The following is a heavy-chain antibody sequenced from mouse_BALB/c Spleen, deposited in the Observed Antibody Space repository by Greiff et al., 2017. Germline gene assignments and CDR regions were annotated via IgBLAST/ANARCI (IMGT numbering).Heavy chain of an antibody. CDR3: TRDRTGTNY. J-gene: IGHJ2*01. CDR2: ISSGGSYT. V-gene: IGHV5-6-4*01. D-gene: IGHD4-1*01. CDR1: GFTFSSYT. Sequence: EVQRVESGGGLVKPGGSLKLSCAASGFTFSSYTMSWVRQTPEKRLEWVATISSGGSYTYYPDSVKGRFTISRDNAKNTLYLQMSSLKSEDTAMYYCTRDRTGTNYWGQGTTLTVSS.